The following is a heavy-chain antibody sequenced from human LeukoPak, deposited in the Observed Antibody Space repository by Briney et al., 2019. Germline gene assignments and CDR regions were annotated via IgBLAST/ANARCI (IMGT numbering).Heavy chain of an antibody. V-gene: IGHV3-9*01. CDR2: ISWNSGSI. J-gene: IGHJ6*02. Sequence: GGSLRLSCAASGFTFDDYAMHWVRQAPGKGPEWVSGISWNSGSIGYADSVKGRFTISRDNAKNSLYLQMNSLRAEDTALYYCAKDIGGSPDYYGMDVWGQGTTVTVSS. CDR3: AKDIGGSPDYYGMDV. CDR1: GFTFDDYA. D-gene: IGHD3-16*01.